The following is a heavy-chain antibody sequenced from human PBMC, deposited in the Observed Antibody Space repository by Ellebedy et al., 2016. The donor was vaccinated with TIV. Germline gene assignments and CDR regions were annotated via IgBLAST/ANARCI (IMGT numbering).Heavy chain of an antibody. Sequence: GESLKISCAASGFTFGTCWMSWVRQAPGKGLEWVANIKEDGSEKLYVDSVEGRFTISRDNAKNSLYLQMNSLGVEDTAVYYCARGGNHFFGHWGQGNLVTVSS. CDR3: ARGGNHFFGH. CDR2: IKEDGSEK. D-gene: IGHD4-23*01. J-gene: IGHJ4*02. V-gene: IGHV3-7*03. CDR1: GFTFGTCW.